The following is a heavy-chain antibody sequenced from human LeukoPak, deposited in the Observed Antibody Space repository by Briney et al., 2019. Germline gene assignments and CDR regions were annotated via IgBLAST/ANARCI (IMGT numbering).Heavy chain of an antibody. CDR1: GGSISSYY. CDR3: ASYDSGSYYMGFDY. D-gene: IGHD3-10*01. J-gene: IGHJ4*02. Sequence: ASETLSLTCTVPGGSISSYYWSWIRQPPRKGLEWIGYIFYSGGIKYNPSLKSRVTISVDTSKNQFSLKLSSVTAADTAVYYCASYDSGSYYMGFDYWGQGTLVTVSS. V-gene: IGHV4-59*01. CDR2: IFYSGGI.